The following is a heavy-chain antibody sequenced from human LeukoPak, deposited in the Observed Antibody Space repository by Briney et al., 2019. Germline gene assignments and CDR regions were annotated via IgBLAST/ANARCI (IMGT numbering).Heavy chain of an antibody. CDR2: IYPGDSDT. CDR1: GYSFTSYW. D-gene: IGHD2-8*01. J-gene: IGHJ4*02. Sequence: GESLKISCKGSGYSFTSYWIGWVRQMPGKGLEWMGIIYPGDSDTRYSPSFQGQVTMSADKSISTAYLQWSSLKASDTAMYYCALYCTNGVCSPGDDYWGQGTLVTVSS. V-gene: IGHV5-51*01. CDR3: ALYCTNGVCSPGDDY.